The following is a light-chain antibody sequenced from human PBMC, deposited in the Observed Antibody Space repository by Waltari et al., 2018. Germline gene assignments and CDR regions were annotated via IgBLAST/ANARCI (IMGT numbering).Light chain of an antibody. CDR1: QSVNNK. Sequence: EVVLTQSPATLSVSPGERATLSCRARQSVNNKLAWYQQKPGQAPRLLLSDATTRAAGIPARFRGRGSGTHFTLTISSLQSEDFAIYFCQQYNDWPPGTFGPGTKVDFK. V-gene: IGKV3-15*01. CDR2: DAT. J-gene: IGKJ1*01. CDR3: QQYNDWPPGT.